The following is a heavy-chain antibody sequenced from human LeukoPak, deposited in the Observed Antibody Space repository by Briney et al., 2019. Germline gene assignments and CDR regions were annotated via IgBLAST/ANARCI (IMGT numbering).Heavy chain of an antibody. D-gene: IGHD2-15*01. CDR1: GFTLSRYD. CDR2: ISYDGSDK. Sequence: GRSLRLPCAASGFTLSRYDMHWARQAPGKGLEWVAIISYDGSDKYYADSVKGRFTISRDNSKNTLYVQMNSLGPEDTALYYCARDRGYCSGGSCYAAFDYWGQGTLVTVSS. J-gene: IGHJ4*02. CDR3: ARDRGYCSGGSCYAAFDY. V-gene: IGHV3-30*04.